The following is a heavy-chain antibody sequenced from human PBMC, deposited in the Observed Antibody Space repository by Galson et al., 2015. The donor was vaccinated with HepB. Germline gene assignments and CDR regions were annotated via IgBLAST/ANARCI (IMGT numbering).Heavy chain of an antibody. V-gene: IGHV4-34*01. CDR2: INHRGST. D-gene: IGHD5/OR15-5a*01. J-gene: IGHJ4*01. CDR1: GGSFSGYY. Sequence: ETLSLTCAVYGGSFSGYYWRWIRQPPGKGLEWIGEINHRGSTNYNPSLQSRVTISVDTSKNQFSLRLSSVTAADSAVYYCACLFFDYWGHGTLVTVSS. CDR3: ACLFFDY.